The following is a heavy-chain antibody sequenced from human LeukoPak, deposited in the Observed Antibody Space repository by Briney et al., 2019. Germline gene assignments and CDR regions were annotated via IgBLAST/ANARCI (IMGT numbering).Heavy chain of an antibody. V-gene: IGHV4-31*03. D-gene: IGHD3-22*01. CDR2: IYYSGST. CDR3: ARAVYDNSGYYYPYYFDY. Sequence: TPSQTLSLTCTVSGGSISSGGYYWSWIRQHPGKGLEWIAYIYYSGSTYYNPSLKSRVTISVDMSKNQFSLKMSSVTAADTAVYYCARAVYDNSGYYYPYYFDYWGQGTLVTVSS. J-gene: IGHJ4*02. CDR1: GGSISSGGYY.